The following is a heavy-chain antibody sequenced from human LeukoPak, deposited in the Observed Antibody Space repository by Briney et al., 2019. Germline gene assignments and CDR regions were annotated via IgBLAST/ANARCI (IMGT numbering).Heavy chain of an antibody. Sequence: GGSLRLSCAASGFTFSRYSMNWVRQAPGKGLEWVSSISSGGDSMFYADSLKGRFTISRDNAQNSLFLQINNLRAEDTAVYFCATYDYVWGSSIYWGQGTLVTVSS. CDR2: ISSGGDSM. CDR1: GFTFSRYS. D-gene: IGHD3-16*01. J-gene: IGHJ1*01. CDR3: ATYDYVWGSSIY. V-gene: IGHV3-21*06.